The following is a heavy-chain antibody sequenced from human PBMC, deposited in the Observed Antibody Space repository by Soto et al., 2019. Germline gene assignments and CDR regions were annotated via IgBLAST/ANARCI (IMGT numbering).Heavy chain of an antibody. D-gene: IGHD2-15*01. V-gene: IGHV3-74*01. Sequence: GSIRRSWAASRVTFSRYLMHGVRQAQGKGLVWVSRINSDGSSTSYADSVKGRFTISRDNAKNTLYLQMNSLRAEDTAVYYCARTGYCSGGSCYYGMDGLGQGTKVTF. CDR2: INSDGSST. CDR3: ARTGYCSGGSCYYGMDG. J-gene: IGHJ6*02. CDR1: RVTFSRYL.